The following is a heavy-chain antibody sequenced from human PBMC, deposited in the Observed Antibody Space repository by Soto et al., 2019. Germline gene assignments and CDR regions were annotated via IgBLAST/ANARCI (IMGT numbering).Heavy chain of an antibody. J-gene: IGHJ6*02. V-gene: IGHV1-18*01. CDR2: ISAYNGNT. D-gene: IGHD3-10*01. Sequence: QVQLVQSGAEVKKPGASVKVSCKASGYTFTSYGISWVRQAPGQGLEWMGWISAYNGNTNYAQKLQGRVTMTTDTSTSTAYMELRSLRSDDTAVDYCARVFFRRGSGSLYGMDVWGQGTTVTVSS. CDR3: ARVFFRRGSGSLYGMDV. CDR1: GYTFTSYG.